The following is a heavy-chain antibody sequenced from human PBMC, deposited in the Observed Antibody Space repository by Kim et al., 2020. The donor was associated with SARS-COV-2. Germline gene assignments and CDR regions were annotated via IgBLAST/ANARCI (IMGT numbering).Heavy chain of an antibody. Sequence: GESLKISCKGSGYSFTSYWIGWVRQMPGKGLEWMGIIYPGDSDTRYSPSFQGQVTISADKSISTAYLQWSSLKASDTAMYYCARARLPIVVVPAAYDYWGQGTLVTVSS. V-gene: IGHV5-51*01. CDR2: IYPGDSDT. D-gene: IGHD2-2*01. CDR1: GYSFTSYW. CDR3: ARARLPIVVVPAAYDY. J-gene: IGHJ4*02.